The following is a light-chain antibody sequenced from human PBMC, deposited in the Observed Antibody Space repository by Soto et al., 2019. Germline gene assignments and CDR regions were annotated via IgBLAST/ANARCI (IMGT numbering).Light chain of an antibody. CDR1: QGISSW. CDR3: QHANSFPLT. CDR2: AAP. V-gene: IGKV1-12*01. J-gene: IGKJ4*01. Sequence: DIQMTQSPSSVSASVGDIVTITCRASQGISSWLAWSQQIPGKAPKLRIYAAPILHRVVPSRFSGSGSGTDFTLSISALQPEDCAPYYCQHANSFPLTFGGGTKVESK.